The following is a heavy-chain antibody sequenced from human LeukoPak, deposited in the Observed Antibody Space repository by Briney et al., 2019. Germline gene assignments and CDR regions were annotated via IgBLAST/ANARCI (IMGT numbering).Heavy chain of an antibody. J-gene: IGHJ6*03. CDR1: GSSFTSYW. CDR2: IYLGDSDT. V-gene: IGHV5-51*01. D-gene: IGHD3-22*01. CDR3: ARRVRYYDSSGSDEYYYYMDV. Sequence: HGASLKISCKGSGSSFTSYWIGWVRQMPGKGLEWMGIIYLGDSDTRYSPSFQGQVTISADKSISTAYLQWSSLKASDTAMYYCARRVRYYDSSGSDEYYYYMDVWGKGTTVTVSS.